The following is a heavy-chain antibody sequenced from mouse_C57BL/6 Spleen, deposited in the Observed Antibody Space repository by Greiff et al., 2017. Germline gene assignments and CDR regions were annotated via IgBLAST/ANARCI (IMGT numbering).Heavy chain of an antibody. CDR2: ISDGGSYT. D-gene: IGHD2-3*01. CDR3: AREGGYDGYYFDY. CDR1: GFTFSSYA. J-gene: IGHJ2*01. V-gene: IGHV5-4*01. Sequence: EVKLVESGGGLVKPGGSLKLSCAASGFTFSSYAMSWVRQTPEKRLEWVATISDGGSYTYYPDNVKGRFTISRDNAKNNLYLQMSHLKSEDTAMYYCAREGGYDGYYFDYWGQGTTLTVSS.